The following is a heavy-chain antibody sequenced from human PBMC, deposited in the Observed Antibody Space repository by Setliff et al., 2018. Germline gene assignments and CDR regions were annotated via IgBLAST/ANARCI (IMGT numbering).Heavy chain of an antibody. CDR1: GYSISSGYY. CDR3: ARALYSYDFDY. J-gene: IGHJ4*02. CDR2: IYHSGST. D-gene: IGHD5-18*01. Sequence: SETLSLTCAVSGYSISSGYYWGWIRQPPGKGLEWIGSIYHSGSTYYNPSLKSRVTISVDTSKNQFSLKLSSVTAADTAVYYCARALYSYDFDYLGQGTLVTVSS. V-gene: IGHV4-38-2*01.